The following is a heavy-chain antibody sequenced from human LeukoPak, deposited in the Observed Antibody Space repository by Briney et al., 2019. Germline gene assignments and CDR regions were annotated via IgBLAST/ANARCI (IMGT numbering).Heavy chain of an antibody. D-gene: IGHD2-15*01. CDR3: ARDSGGSSPFDY. CDR2: ISGSGNTI. Sequence: GGPLRLSCAASGFTFSSYEMHWVRQAPGKGLEWVSYISGSGNTIYYADSVKGRFTISRDNAKNSLYLQLNSLRAEDTAVYYCARDSGGSSPFDYWGQGTLVTVSS. J-gene: IGHJ4*02. CDR1: GFTFSSYE. V-gene: IGHV3-48*03.